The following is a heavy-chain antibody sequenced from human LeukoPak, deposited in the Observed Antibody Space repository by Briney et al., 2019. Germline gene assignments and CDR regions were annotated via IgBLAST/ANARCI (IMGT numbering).Heavy chain of an antibody. J-gene: IGHJ5*02. CDR1: GFTFDDYA. Sequence: GGSLRLSCAASGFTFDDYAMHWVRQAPEKGLEWVSLISGDGGSTYYADSVKGRFTISRDNSKNSLYLQMNSLRTEDTALYYCAKAPDPYSSGWYNWFDPWGQGTLVTVSS. CDR2: ISGDGGST. CDR3: AKAPDPYSSGWYNWFDP. D-gene: IGHD6-19*01. V-gene: IGHV3-43*02.